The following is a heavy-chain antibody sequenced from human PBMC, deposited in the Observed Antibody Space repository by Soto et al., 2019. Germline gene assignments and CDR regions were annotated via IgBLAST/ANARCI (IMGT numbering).Heavy chain of an antibody. J-gene: IGHJ4*02. CDR2: INHSGST. V-gene: IGHV4-34*01. Sequence: QVQLQQWGAGLLKPSETLSLTCAVYGGSFSGDYWSWIRQPPGKGLEWIGAINHSGSTNYNSSLKGRVTISVDTSRNQFSLKLSSVTAADPAVYYGARGLKRRLVDYWCQGTLVTVSS. CDR3: ARGLKRRLVDY. CDR1: GGSFSGDY.